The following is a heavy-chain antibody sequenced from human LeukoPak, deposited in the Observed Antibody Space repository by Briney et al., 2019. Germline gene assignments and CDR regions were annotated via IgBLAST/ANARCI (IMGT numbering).Heavy chain of an antibody. J-gene: IGHJ6*02. CDR2: IGWNSART. CDR1: ESTFDHA. Sequence: PGGSLRLSCTASESTFDHAMHWVRQTPGKGLEWVSGIGWNSARTGYADSVMGRFTISRDNAKNSLYLQMNSLRAEDTALYYCGKDISAGGMDVWGQGTTVTVSS. D-gene: IGHD3-10*01. CDR3: GKDISAGGMDV. V-gene: IGHV3-9*01.